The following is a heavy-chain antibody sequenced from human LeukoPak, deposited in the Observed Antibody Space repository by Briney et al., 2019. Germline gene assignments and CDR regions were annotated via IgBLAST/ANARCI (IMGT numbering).Heavy chain of an antibody. Sequence: SETLSLTCAVSGGSISSSNWWSWVRQPPGKGLEWIGEIYHSGSTNYNPSLKSRVTISVDTSKNQSSLKLSSVTAADTAVYYCARDLYDSSGYYSYWYFDLWGRGTLVTVSS. CDR1: GGSISSSNW. J-gene: IGHJ2*01. V-gene: IGHV4-4*02. CDR3: ARDLYDSSGYYSYWYFDL. CDR2: IYHSGST. D-gene: IGHD3-22*01.